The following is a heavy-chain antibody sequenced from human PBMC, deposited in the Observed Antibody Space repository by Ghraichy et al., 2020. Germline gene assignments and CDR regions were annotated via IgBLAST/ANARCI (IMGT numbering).Heavy chain of an antibody. CDR1: GFAVSDNY. CDR3: ARDPYQPWGY. J-gene: IGHJ4*02. Sequence: GGSLRLSCAASGFAVSDNYMSWVRQAPGKGLEWVSVIYDNGRTFYADSVKGRFAISRDTSKNTLYLQMHSLRDEDTAIYYCARDPYQPWGYWGQGTLVPVSS. D-gene: IGHD2-2*01. CDR2: IYDNGRT. V-gene: IGHV3-53*01.